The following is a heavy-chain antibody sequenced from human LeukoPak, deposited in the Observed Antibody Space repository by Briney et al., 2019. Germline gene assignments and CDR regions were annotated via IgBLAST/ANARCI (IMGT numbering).Heavy chain of an antibody. CDR3: ARDELIEAAGPCGY. D-gene: IGHD6-13*01. J-gene: IGHJ4*02. CDR2: ISAYNGNT. V-gene: IGHV1-18*01. Sequence: ASVKVSCKASGYTFISYGISWVRQAPGQRLECMGWISAYNGNTNYAQKFQGRVTITTDTCTSTAYMELRSLRSDDTAVYYCARDELIEAAGPCGYWGQGTLVTVSS. CDR1: GYTFISYG.